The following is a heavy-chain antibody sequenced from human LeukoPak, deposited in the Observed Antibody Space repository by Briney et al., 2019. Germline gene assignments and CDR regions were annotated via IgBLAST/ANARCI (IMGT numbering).Heavy chain of an antibody. Sequence: PGGSLRLSCAASGFTFSSYGMHWVRQAPGKGLEWVAVIWYDGSNKYYADSVKGRFTISRDNSKNTLYLQMNSLRAEDTAVYYCAKDPAELRWFSWFDPWGQGTLVTVSS. CDR1: GFTFSSYG. J-gene: IGHJ5*02. D-gene: IGHD4-23*01. V-gene: IGHV3-30*02. CDR2: IWYDGSNK. CDR3: AKDPAELRWFSWFDP.